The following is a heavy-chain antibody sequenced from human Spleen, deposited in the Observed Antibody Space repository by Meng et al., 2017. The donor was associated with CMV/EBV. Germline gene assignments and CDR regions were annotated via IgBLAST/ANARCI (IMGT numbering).Heavy chain of an antibody. J-gene: IGHJ4*02. D-gene: IGHD6-13*01. V-gene: IGHV4-34*01. CDR2: INHSGST. CDR3: ARAGEAGYSSSWALDY. CDR1: GGFFCGYY. Sequence: QGRQQEWAAGLLKPSESSFLPSAVYGGFFCGYYWSWIRQPPGKGLEWIGEINHSGSTNYNPSLKSRVTISVDTSKYQFSLKLSSVTAADTAVYYCARAGEAGYSSSWALDYWGQGTLVTVSS.